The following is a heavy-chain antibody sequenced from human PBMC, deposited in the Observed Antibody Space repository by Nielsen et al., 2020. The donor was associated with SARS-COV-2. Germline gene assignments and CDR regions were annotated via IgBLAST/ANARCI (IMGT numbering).Heavy chain of an antibody. V-gene: IGHV3-7*03. CDR2: INAGGSQK. CDR3: TRDLHDY. J-gene: IGHJ4*02. Sequence: GESLRLSCAASGFTFDDYGMSWVRQAPGKGLEWVATINAGGSQKFHVDSVRGRFTISRDVTENSLYLQMNNLRAEDTAIYYCTRDLHDYWGQGTLVTVSS. CDR1: GFTFDDYG.